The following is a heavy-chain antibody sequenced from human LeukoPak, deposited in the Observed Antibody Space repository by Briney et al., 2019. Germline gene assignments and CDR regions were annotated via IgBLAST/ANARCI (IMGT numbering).Heavy chain of an antibody. CDR3: ARDDYGDGYYYYGMDV. CDR1: GFTLSSNY. V-gene: IGHV3-53*01. D-gene: IGHD4-17*01. CDR2: IYSGGST. Sequence: GGSLRLSCAASGFTLSSNYMGWVRQAPGKGLEWVSVIYSGGSTYYADSVKGRFTISRDNSKNTLYLQMNSLRAEDTAVYYCARDDYGDGYYYYGMDVWGQGTTVAVSS. J-gene: IGHJ6*02.